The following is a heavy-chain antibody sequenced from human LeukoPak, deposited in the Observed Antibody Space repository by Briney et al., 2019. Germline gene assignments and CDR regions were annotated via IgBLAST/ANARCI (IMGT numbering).Heavy chain of an antibody. Sequence: GGSLRPSCAASGFTFSSYSMNWVPQAPGKGLEWVSSISRSSSNIYYADSVKGRFTISRDNAKNSLYLQMNSLRAEDTAVYYCARAGDSGYDFSGAYYYYYYMDVWGKGTTVTVSS. J-gene: IGHJ6*03. D-gene: IGHD5-12*01. V-gene: IGHV3-21*01. CDR2: ISRSSSNI. CDR1: GFTFSSYS. CDR3: ARAGDSGYDFSGAYYYYYYMDV.